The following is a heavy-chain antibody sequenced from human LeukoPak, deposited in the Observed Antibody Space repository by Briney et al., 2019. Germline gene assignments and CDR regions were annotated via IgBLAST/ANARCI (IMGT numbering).Heavy chain of an antibody. D-gene: IGHD2-15*01. Sequence: GGSLRLSCAASGFTFSSNNMNWVRQGPGKGLEWVSSISSGSDYIYYADSVKGRFTISRDNAKNSLYLQMNSLRAEDTAVYYCARDDGYCSGGSCHYYGMDVWGPGTTVTVSS. CDR1: GFTFSSNN. CDR2: ISSGSDYI. CDR3: ARDDGYCSGGSCHYYGMDV. V-gene: IGHV3-21*01. J-gene: IGHJ6*02.